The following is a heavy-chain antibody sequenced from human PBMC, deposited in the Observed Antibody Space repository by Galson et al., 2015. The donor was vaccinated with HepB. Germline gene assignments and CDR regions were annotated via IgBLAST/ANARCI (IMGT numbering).Heavy chain of an antibody. V-gene: IGHV3-7*01. CDR1: EFTFRTYS. CDR2: INLDGSEK. Sequence: SLRLSCAASEFTFRTYSMGWVRQAPGKGLECVAIINLDGSEKYYVDSVKGRFTISRDNAEKSLSLQMNSLRAEDTAVYYCARSCSGTYCYSGLDYWGQGTLVTVSS. D-gene: IGHD2-15*01. J-gene: IGHJ4*02. CDR3: ARSCSGTYCYSGLDY.